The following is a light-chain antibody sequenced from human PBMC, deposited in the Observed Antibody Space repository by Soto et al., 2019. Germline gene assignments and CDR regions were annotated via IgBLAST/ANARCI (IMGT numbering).Light chain of an antibody. CDR3: QQYNSYPWT. CDR2: KAS. J-gene: IGKJ1*01. V-gene: IGKV1-5*03. Sequence: IQMTQSPSTLSASVGDRVTFTCRASQTISTWLAWYQQKPGEAPKLLLYKASTLEVGVPSRFSASGSGTEFTLTINTLQPADFATDDCQQYNSYPWTFGHGTKV. CDR1: QTISTW.